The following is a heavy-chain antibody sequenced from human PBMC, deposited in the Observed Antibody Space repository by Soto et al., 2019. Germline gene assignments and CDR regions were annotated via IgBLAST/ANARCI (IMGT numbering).Heavy chain of an antibody. CDR2: IYPGDSDT. CDR3: ARSTETEYYGMDV. V-gene: IGHV5-51*01. Sequence: GESLKISCKGSGYFFTSYWIGWVRQMPGKGLEWMGIIYPGDSDTRYSPSFQGQVTISADKSISTAYLQWSSLKASDNAMYYCARSTETEYYGMDVWGQGNTVTVSS. J-gene: IGHJ6*02. CDR1: GYFFTSYW.